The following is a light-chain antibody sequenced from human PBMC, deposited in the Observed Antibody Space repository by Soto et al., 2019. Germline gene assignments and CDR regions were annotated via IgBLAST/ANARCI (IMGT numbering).Light chain of an antibody. CDR3: CSYAGSSPSEV. V-gene: IGLV2-23*02. Sequence: QSALTQPASVSGSPGQSITISCTGTSSDVGSYNLVSWYQQHPGKAPKLMIYEVSKRPSGVSNRFSGSKSGNTASLTISGLQAEDEADYYCCSYAGSSPSEVFGTGTKLTVL. CDR2: EVS. J-gene: IGLJ1*01. CDR1: SSDVGSYNL.